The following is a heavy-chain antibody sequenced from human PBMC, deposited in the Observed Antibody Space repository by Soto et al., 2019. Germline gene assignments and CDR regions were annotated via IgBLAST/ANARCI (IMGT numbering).Heavy chain of an antibody. D-gene: IGHD1-26*01. CDR1: GFTFSDHY. CDR2: IRNKANSYTT. V-gene: IGHV3-72*01. CDR3: ARDSGKGAYFDY. J-gene: IGHJ4*01. Sequence: EVQLVESGGGLVQPGGSQRLSCAASGFTFSDHYMDWVRQAPGKGLEWVGRIRNKANSYTTDYAASVKGRFTISRDDSKDPLYLQINSLKTEDTAIYYCARDSGKGAYFDYWGHGTLAIVSS.